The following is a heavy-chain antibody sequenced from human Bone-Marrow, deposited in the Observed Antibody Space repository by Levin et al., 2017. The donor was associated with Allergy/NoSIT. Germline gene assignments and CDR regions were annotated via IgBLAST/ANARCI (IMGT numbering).Heavy chain of an antibody. D-gene: IGHD4-23*01. CDR2: ISTDSDHI. CDR1: GFSFSSHS. V-gene: IGHV3-21*01. J-gene: IGHJ4*02. Sequence: PGGSLRLSCAAFGFSFSSHSMNWVRQAPGKGLEWVSSISTDSDHIYYANSLRGRFTISRDNAKNSLYLQINSLRAGDTAVYYCAREAKLLYFDYWGQGTLVTVSS. CDR3: AREAKLLYFDY.